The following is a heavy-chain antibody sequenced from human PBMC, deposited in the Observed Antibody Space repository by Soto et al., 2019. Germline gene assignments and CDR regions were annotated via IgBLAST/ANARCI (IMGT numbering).Heavy chain of an antibody. Sequence: PGGSLRLSCAASGFTFDDYAMHWVRQAPGKGLEWVSGISWNSGSIGYADSVKRRFTISRDNAKNSLYLQMNSLRPEDTALYYCAKDRSSSSFWYYYYGVDVWGQGTTVTVSS. D-gene: IGHD6-6*01. CDR3: AKDRSSSSFWYYYYGVDV. J-gene: IGHJ6*02. V-gene: IGHV3-9*01. CDR1: GFTFDDYA. CDR2: ISWNSGSI.